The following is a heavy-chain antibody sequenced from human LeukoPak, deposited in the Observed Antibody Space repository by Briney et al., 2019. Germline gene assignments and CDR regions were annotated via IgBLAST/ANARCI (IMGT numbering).Heavy chain of an antibody. CDR1: GFTFRDST. V-gene: IGHV3-9*01. D-gene: IGHD2-8*01. CDR2: ICRSGDNI. Sequence: GGSLRLSCAASGFTFRDSTMHWVRHAPGKGLEWVSGICRSGDNIYYVHSVKGRFTIPRDNAKHPLYLQMNSLRPEDTPFYYCAKEGGVCTNGICRYFDLWREGARDRVSS. J-gene: IGHJ4*02. CDR3: AKEGGVCTNGICRYFDL.